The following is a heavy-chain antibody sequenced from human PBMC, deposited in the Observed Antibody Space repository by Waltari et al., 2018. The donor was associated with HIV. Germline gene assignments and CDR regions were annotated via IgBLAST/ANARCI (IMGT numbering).Heavy chain of an antibody. D-gene: IGHD6-6*01. CDR1: GFTFSNLA. J-gene: IGHJ4*02. Sequence: QVQLVESGGGVVQPGTSLTLSCAVSGFTFSNLAIHWVRQSPGNRLEWLAVFWADGAEISYADSVKGRFTISKDSSQKTLYLHLTSLRAEDTALYYCARGYSSSRWIPLYHWGRGTLVTVSS. CDR3: ARGYSSSRWIPLYH. V-gene: IGHV3-33*01. CDR2: FWADGAEI.